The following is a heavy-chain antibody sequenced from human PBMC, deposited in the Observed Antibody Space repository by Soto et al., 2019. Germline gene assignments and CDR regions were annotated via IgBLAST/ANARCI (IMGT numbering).Heavy chain of an antibody. J-gene: IGHJ6*02. CDR1: GGTFSSYA. CDR3: GAVEAPYYYYGMDV. D-gene: IGHD6-19*01. V-gene: IGHV1-69*12. Sequence: QVQVVLSGAEVKKPGSSVKVSCKASGGTFSSYAISWVRQAPGQGLEWMGGIIPIFGTANYAQKFQGRVTITADESTSTAYMELSSLRSEDTAVYYCGAVEAPYYYYGMDVWGQGTTVTVSS. CDR2: IIPIFGTA.